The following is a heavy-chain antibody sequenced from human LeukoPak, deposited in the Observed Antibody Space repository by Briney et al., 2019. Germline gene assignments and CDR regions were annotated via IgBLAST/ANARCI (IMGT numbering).Heavy chain of an antibody. CDR2: ITSTSSYI. V-gene: IGHV3-21*01. Sequence: GGSLRLSCAASGFTFSTYDINWVRQAPGKGLEWVSSITSTSSYIYYADSVKGRFTISRDNAKNSLYLQMNSLRAEDTAVYYCARGANWFDPWGQGTLVTVSS. J-gene: IGHJ5*02. CDR1: GFTFSTYD. CDR3: ARGANWFDP.